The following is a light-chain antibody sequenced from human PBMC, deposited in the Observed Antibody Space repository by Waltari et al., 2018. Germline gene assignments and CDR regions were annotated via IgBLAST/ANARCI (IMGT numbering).Light chain of an antibody. V-gene: IGLV2-23*01. J-gene: IGLJ3*02. CDR2: DDN. Sequence: QSALTQHASVSGSPGQSITISCPGTSSDGGNYTLVSWYQQYPGKAPKVMIYDDNRRPSGVSDRFSGSKSGNTASLTISGVQAEDEADYYCCSYAGSYTWVFGGGTKLTVL. CDR3: CSYAGSYTWV. CDR1: SSDGGNYTL.